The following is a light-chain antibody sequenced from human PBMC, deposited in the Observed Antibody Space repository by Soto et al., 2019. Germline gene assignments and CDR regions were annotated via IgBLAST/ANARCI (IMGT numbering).Light chain of an antibody. J-gene: IGKJ1*01. Sequence: EIVLTQSPATLSLSPAERATLSCRASQSVSISLAWYQQKPGQAPRLLIYGASTRATGIPDRFSGSGSGTEFTLTISSLQSEDFAVYYCQQYNNWPPITFGQGTNVDI. CDR2: GAS. CDR1: QSVSIS. CDR3: QQYNNWPPIT. V-gene: IGKV3-15*01.